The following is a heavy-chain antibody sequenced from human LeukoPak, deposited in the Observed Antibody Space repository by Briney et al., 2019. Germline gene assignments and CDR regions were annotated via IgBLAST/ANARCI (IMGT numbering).Heavy chain of an antibody. D-gene: IGHD4-23*01. Sequence: GASVKVSCKASGYTFTSYYMHWVRQAPGQGLEWMGIINPSGGSTSYAQKFQGRVTMTRDMSTITDYMELSSLRSEDTAVYYCARDNSVEDTAWWFDPWGQGTLVTVSS. V-gene: IGHV1-46*01. CDR1: GYTFTSYY. CDR2: INPSGGST. CDR3: ARDNSVEDTAWWFDP. J-gene: IGHJ5*02.